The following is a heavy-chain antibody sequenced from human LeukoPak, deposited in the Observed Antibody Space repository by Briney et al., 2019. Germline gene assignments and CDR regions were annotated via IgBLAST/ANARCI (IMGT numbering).Heavy chain of an antibody. J-gene: IGHJ4*02. D-gene: IGHD4-17*01. CDR2: ISSGGTT. Sequence: GGSLRLSCAASGFTVSSNDMNWVRQAPGKGLEWVSLISSGGTTYYTYSVKGRFPISRDNSKSTLYLQMNSLRAEDTAVYYCAREEGEYKSPYFDYWGQGTLVTVSS. V-gene: IGHV3-66*01. CDR3: AREEGEYKSPYFDY. CDR1: GFTVSSND.